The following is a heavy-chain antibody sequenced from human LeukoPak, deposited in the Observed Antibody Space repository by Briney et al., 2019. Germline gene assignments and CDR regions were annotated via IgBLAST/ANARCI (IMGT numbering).Heavy chain of an antibody. J-gene: IGHJ4*02. Sequence: SETLSLTCAVYGGSFSGYHWSWIRQHPGKGLEWIGFTSYSEGTYYNPSLMSRITISVDISQNQFSLKMRDVTAAGTAVYFCATADWESFYFDSWGQGALVAVSS. CDR3: ATADWESFYFDS. CDR1: GGSFSGYH. V-gene: IGHV4-34*09. D-gene: IGHD1-26*01. CDR2: TSYSEGT.